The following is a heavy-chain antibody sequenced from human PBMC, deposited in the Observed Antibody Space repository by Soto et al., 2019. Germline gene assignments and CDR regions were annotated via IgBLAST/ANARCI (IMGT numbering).Heavy chain of an antibody. J-gene: IGHJ4*02. CDR2: ISAYNGNT. Sequence: GASVKVSCKASGYTFTSYGISWVRQAPGQGLEWMGWISAYNGNTNYAQKLQGRVTMTTDTSTSTAYMELRSLGSDDTAVYYCAKDSAVVVVAAITPHYFDYWGQGTLVTVSS. D-gene: IGHD2-15*01. CDR1: GYTFTSYG. CDR3: AKDSAVVVVAAITPHYFDY. V-gene: IGHV1-18*01.